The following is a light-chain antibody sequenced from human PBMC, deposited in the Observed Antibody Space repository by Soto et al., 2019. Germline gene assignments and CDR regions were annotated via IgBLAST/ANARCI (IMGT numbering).Light chain of an antibody. CDR3: QQYNQWPLYT. CDR1: QSVTSD. J-gene: IGKJ2*01. CDR2: DAS. V-gene: IGKV3-15*01. Sequence: EIVMAQSPATLSASPGEMATLSCRASQSVTSDLAWYQQKPGQAPRLLIYDASTRATGIPARFSGSGSGTEFTLTINTLESEDFAVYYCQQYNQWPLYTFGQGTKLEIK.